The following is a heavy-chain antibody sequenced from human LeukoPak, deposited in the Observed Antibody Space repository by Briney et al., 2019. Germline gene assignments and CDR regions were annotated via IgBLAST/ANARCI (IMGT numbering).Heavy chain of an antibody. CDR3: ARYEYSSAYFDY. D-gene: IGHD6-19*01. CDR1: GFTFSSYS. CDR2: ISSSSSYI. Sequence: GGSLRLSCAASGFTFSSYSMNWIRQAPGKGLEWVSSISSSSSYIYYADSVKGRFTISRDNAKNSLYLQMNSLRAEDTAVYYCARYEYSSAYFDYWGQGTLVTVSS. J-gene: IGHJ4*02. V-gene: IGHV3-21*01.